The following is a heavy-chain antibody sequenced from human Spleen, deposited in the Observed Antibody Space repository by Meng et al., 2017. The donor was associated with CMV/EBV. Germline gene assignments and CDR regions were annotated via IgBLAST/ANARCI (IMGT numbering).Heavy chain of an antibody. Sequence: SCKASGGTFSSYAISWVRQAPGQGLEWMGGIIPILGIANYAQKFQGRVTITADKSTSTAYMELSSLRSEDTAVYYCARREATDYFDYWGQGTLVTVSS. CDR2: IIPILGIA. CDR3: ARREATDYFDY. CDR1: GGTFSSYA. J-gene: IGHJ4*02. D-gene: IGHD1-26*01. V-gene: IGHV1-69*10.